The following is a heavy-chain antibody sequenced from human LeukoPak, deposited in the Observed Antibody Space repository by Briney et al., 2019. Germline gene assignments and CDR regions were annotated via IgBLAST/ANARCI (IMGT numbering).Heavy chain of an antibody. CDR1: GFTFSSYA. J-gene: IGHJ3*02. CDR2: ISGSGGST. Sequence: GGSLRLSCAASGFTFSSYAMSWVRQAPGKGLEWVSAISGSGGSTYYVDSVKGRFTISRDNSKNTLYLQVNSLRAEDTAVYYCAKFLLGTMIVVVKPDAFDIWGQGTMVTVSS. D-gene: IGHD3-22*01. CDR3: AKFLLGTMIVVVKPDAFDI. V-gene: IGHV3-23*01.